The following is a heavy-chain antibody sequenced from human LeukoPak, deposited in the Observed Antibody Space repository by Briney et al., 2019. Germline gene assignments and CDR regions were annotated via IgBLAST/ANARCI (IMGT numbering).Heavy chain of an antibody. CDR2: ISGSGGST. V-gene: IGHV3-23*01. Sequence: PGGSLRLSCAASGFTFSSYSMNWVRQAPGKGLEWVSVISGSGGSTYYADSVMGRFTISRDNSKNTLYLQMNSLRADDTAVYYCAKAPLGYISGWYDYWGRGTLVSVSS. CDR3: AKAPLGYISGWYDY. CDR1: GFTFSSYS. D-gene: IGHD6-19*01. J-gene: IGHJ4*02.